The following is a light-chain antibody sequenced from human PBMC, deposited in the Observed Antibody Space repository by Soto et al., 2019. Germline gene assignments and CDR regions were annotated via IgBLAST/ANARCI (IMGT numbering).Light chain of an antibody. J-gene: IGLJ2*01. CDR1: SSNVGTYDL. CDR2: EGT. V-gene: IGLV2-23*01. CDR3: CSFAVGAALV. Sequence: QSALTQPASVSASPGQSITISCTGTSSNVGTYDLVSWYQHHPDKAPKLIIYEGTKRPSGISSRFSGSKSGNTASLTISGLQAEDAADYYCCSFAVGAALVFGGGTQLTVL.